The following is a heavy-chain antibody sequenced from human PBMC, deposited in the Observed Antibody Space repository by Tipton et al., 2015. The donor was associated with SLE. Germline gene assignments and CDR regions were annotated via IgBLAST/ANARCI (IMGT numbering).Heavy chain of an antibody. CDR3: ARVAGYFDN. V-gene: IGHV4-59*12. J-gene: IGHJ4*02. Sequence: GLVKPSETLSLTCNVSGDSISGYYWSWIRQPPGKGLEWIGYIYYSGSTYYNPSLKSRVTISIDTSKNHFSLNLSSVTAADTAVYYCARVAGYFDNWGQGTLVTVSS. D-gene: IGHD3-10*01. CDR2: IYYSGST. CDR1: GDSISGYY.